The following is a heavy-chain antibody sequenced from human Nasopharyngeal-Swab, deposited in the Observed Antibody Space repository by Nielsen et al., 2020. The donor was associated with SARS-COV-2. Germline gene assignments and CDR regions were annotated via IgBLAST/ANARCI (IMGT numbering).Heavy chain of an antibody. Sequence: SETLSLTYSVSGGSVSSAGYYWNWIRQPPGRALEWLGYIYHDGGTNYNPSLMGRVIMSVDTSKNQFSLRLTSVTTADTAVYYCARDRGDLRKYNCDSWGQGTLVTVSS. CDR2: IYHDGGT. J-gene: IGHJ4*02. V-gene: IGHV4-61*08. CDR3: ARDRGDLRKYNCDS. CDR1: GGSVSSAGYY. D-gene: IGHD3-10*01.